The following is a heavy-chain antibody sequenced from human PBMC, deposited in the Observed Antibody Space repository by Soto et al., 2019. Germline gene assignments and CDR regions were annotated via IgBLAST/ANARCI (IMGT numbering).Heavy chain of an antibody. J-gene: IGHJ4*02. CDR3: AKDPEVWFGVFTYFDY. CDR1: GSTFSSYA. D-gene: IGHD3-10*01. CDR2: ISGSGGST. V-gene: IGHV3-23*01. Sequence: HPGGSLRLSCAASGSTFSSYAMSWVRQAPGKGLEWVSAISGSGGSTYYADSVKGRFTISRDNSKNTLYLQMNSLRAEDTAVYYCAKDPEVWFGVFTYFDYWGQGTLVTVSS.